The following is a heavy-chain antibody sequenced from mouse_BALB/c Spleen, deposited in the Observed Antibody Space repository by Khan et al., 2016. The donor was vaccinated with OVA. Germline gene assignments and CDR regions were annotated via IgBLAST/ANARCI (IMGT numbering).Heavy chain of an antibody. D-gene: IGHD2-10*01. CDR1: GFSLTNYG. CDR2: IWSDGST. Sequence: VELVESGPGLVAPSQSLSITCTISGFSLTNYGVHWVRQPPGKGLEWLVVIWSDGSTTYNSALKYRLTATKDNSKSQVFLEMNSLQTDDTAMYFCARQPYYHYNIMDYGGQGTSVTVSS. CDR3: ARQPYYHYNIMDY. J-gene: IGHJ4*01. V-gene: IGHV2-6-1*01.